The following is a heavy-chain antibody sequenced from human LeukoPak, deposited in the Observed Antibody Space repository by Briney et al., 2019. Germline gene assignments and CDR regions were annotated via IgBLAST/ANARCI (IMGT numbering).Heavy chain of an antibody. J-gene: IGHJ3*02. CDR3: ARAGSHSSGWYYWNAFDI. Sequence: ASVKVSCKASGYTFTSYGISWVRQASGQGLEWMGWISAYNGNTNYAQKLQGRVTMTTDTSTSTAYMELRSLRSEDTAVYYCARAGSHSSGWYYWNAFDIWGQGTMVTVSS. V-gene: IGHV1-18*04. CDR2: ISAYNGNT. CDR1: GYTFTSYG. D-gene: IGHD6-19*01.